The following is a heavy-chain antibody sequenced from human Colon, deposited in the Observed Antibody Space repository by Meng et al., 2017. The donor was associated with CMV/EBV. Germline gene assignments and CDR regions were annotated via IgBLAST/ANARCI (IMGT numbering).Heavy chain of an antibody. CDR3: ARDQYTAMVKDGMDV. CDR2: ISSSSSYI. J-gene: IGHJ6*02. D-gene: IGHD5-18*01. Sequence: GESLKISCAASGFTFNSYPMYWVRQAPGKGLEWVASISSSSSYIYYADSLKGRFTISRDDARNSLFLQMNSLSVEDTAVYYCARDQYTAMVKDGMDVWGQGTTVTVSS. CDR1: GFTFNSYP. V-gene: IGHV3-21*01.